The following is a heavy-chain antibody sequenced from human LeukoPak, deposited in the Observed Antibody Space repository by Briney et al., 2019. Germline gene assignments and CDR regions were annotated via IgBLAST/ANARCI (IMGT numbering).Heavy chain of an antibody. J-gene: IGHJ4*02. D-gene: IGHD2-21*02. CDR3: AKESGGDYHSEGPHY. CDR1: GFAFSDYG. V-gene: IGHV3-30*02. Sequence: GGSLRLSCAASGFAFSDYGMHWVRQAPGKGLEWVAFVRFDGSSEYYPDSVKGRFTISRDNSKNKLYLQMNSLRVGDTAVYSCAKESGGDYHSEGPHYWGLGTLVTVSS. CDR2: VRFDGSSE.